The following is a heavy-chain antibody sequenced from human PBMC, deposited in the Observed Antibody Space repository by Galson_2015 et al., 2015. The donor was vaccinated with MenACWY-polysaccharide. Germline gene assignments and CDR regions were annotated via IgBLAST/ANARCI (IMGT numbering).Heavy chain of an antibody. J-gene: IGHJ4*02. Sequence: SLRLSCAASGFSFSNYAMSWVRQAPGKGPEWVSGISESGGSTFYADSVKGRFTISRDNSKNTLYLQMNSLRVEDTAVYYCAKAGNKNTISGYPDLDSWGQGTLVTVSS. CDR1: GFSFSNYA. CDR2: ISESGGST. D-gene: IGHD3-22*01. V-gene: IGHV3-23*01. CDR3: AKAGNKNTISGYPDLDS.